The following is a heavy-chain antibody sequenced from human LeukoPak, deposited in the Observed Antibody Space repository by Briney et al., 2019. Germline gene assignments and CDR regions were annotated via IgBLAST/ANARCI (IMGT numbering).Heavy chain of an antibody. Sequence: ASVKVSCKASGYTFTDYYVHWVRQAPGQGLEWMGWINPNSGGTNYAQNFQGRVTMTRDTSISTAYMELSRLRSDDTAVYYCARHGGATMIVGFLHAFDVWGQGSMVTVSS. J-gene: IGHJ3*01. CDR2: INPNSGGT. CDR1: GYTFTDYY. D-gene: IGHD3-22*01. V-gene: IGHV1-2*02. CDR3: ARHGGATMIVGFLHAFDV.